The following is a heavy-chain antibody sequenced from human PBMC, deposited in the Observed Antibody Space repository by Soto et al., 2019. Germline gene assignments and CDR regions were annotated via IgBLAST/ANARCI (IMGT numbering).Heavy chain of an antibody. J-gene: IGHJ6*02. CDR1: GYSFTSYW. CDR2: IYPGDSDT. CDR3: ARQDKAMVKDWNYYYGMDV. D-gene: IGHD5-18*01. V-gene: IGHV5-51*01. Sequence: PGESLKISCKGSGYSFTSYWIGWVRQMPGKGLEWMGIIYPGDSDTRYSPSFQGQVTISADKSISTAYLQWSSLKASDTAMYYCARQDKAMVKDWNYYYGMDVWGQGTTVTVSS.